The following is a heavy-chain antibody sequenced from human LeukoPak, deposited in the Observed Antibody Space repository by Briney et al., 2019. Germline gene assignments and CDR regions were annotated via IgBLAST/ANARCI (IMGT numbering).Heavy chain of an antibody. Sequence: PSETLSLTCAFYGGSFSGYYWSWIRQSPGKGLEWVGEINHSGAIDYNTSLKRRVTISVDTSKNQFSLNLNSVTAADTAVYYCTRGGYGPGSYYRFWGQGTLVTVSS. CDR2: INHSGAI. CDR3: TRGGYGPGSYYRF. V-gene: IGHV4-34*01. D-gene: IGHD3-10*01. J-gene: IGHJ4*02. CDR1: GGSFSGYY.